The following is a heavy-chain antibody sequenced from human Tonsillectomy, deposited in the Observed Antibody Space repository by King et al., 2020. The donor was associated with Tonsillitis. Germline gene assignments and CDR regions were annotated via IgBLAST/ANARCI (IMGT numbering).Heavy chain of an antibody. CDR1: GFTFSRCG. CDR2: ISYDGSNK. V-gene: IGHV3-30*03. D-gene: IGHD2-2*02. CDR3: ATEPVPAAIPDYYYYYMDV. J-gene: IGHJ6*03. Sequence: VQLVESGGGVVRPGRSLRLSCAASGFTFSRCGMHWVRQAPGKGLEWVAVISYDGSNKYYADSVKGRFTISRDNSKNTLYLQMNSLRAEDTAVYYCATEPVPAAIPDYYYYYMDVWGKGTTVTVSS.